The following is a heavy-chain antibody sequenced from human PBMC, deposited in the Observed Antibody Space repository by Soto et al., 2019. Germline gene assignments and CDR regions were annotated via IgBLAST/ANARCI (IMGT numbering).Heavy chain of an antibody. CDR3: ARSGFNYGFGYYFDY. CDR1: GFTFSDYY. D-gene: IGHD5-18*01. J-gene: IGHJ4*02. Sequence: QVRMVESGGALVKPGGSLRLSCAASGFTFSDYYMSWIRQAPGQGLEWLSYISSRGDTIYYADSVKGRFTISRDNDKNSLYLQMSSLRAEDTAVYYCARSGFNYGFGYYFDYSGQGTLVTVSS. CDR2: ISSRGDTI. V-gene: IGHV3-11*01.